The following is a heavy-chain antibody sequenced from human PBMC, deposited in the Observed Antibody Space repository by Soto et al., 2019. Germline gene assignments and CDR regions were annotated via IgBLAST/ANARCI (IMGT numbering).Heavy chain of an antibody. Sequence: SVSNAWMNWVRQAPGKGLEWVGRIKSKTDGGTTDYAAPAKGRFTISRDDSKNTLYLQMNSLKTEDTAVYYCTTDSIAAAGPFDYWGQGTLVTVSS. CDR3: TTDSIAAAGPFDY. V-gene: IGHV3-15*07. D-gene: IGHD6-13*01. J-gene: IGHJ4*02. CDR1: SVSNAW. CDR2: IKSKTDGGTT.